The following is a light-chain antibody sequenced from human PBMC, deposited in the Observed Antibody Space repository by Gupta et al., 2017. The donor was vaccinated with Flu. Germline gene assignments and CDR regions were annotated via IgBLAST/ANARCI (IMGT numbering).Light chain of an antibody. CDR2: DVS. Sequence: QSALTQPRTVSGSPGQSVTLSCAGTSSDVGGYNFVSWYQQHPGKVPKLMIYDVSKRPSGVPDRFSGSKSGSTASLTISVLQAEEEADYYCFSYAGSYSYVFGTGTEVTGL. CDR3: FSYAGSYSYV. J-gene: IGLJ1*01. V-gene: IGLV2-11*01. CDR1: SSDVGGYNF.